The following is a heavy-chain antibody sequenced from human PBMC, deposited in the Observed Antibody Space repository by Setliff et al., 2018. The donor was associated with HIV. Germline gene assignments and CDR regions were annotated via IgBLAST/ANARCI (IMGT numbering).Heavy chain of an antibody. V-gene: IGHV4-4*07. Sequence: SETLSLTCTVSGGSITRSSYYWSWIRQPAGKGLEWIGRIYTSGSTNYNPSLKSRVTMSVDTSKNQFSLKLSSVTAADTAVYYCARGGGYYYDNSGYPTWYYFDYWGQGSLVTVSS. J-gene: IGHJ4*02. CDR2: IYTSGST. CDR1: GGSITRSSYY. CDR3: ARGGGYYYDNSGYPTWYYFDY. D-gene: IGHD3-22*01.